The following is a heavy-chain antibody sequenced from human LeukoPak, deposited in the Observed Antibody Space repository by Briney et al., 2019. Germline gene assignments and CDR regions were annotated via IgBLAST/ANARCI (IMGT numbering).Heavy chain of an antibody. D-gene: IGHD2-2*01. V-gene: IGHV3-23*01. CDR3: AKGPEYSTIWRFDY. CDR2: ITGGGDDT. CDR1: GFTFSTYA. Sequence: GGSLRLSCAASGFTFSTYAMNWVRQAPGKGLEWVSSITGGGDDTNSADSVRGRFTVSRDNSKDTLYLQMNSLRAEDTAVYYCAKGPEYSTIWRFDYWGQGTLVTVSS. J-gene: IGHJ4*02.